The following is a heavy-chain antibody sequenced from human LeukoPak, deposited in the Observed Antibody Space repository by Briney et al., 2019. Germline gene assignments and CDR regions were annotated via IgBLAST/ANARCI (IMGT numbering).Heavy chain of an antibody. CDR3: ARGTTSPVGGFDP. Sequence: PGGSLRLSCAASGFIFSYNFINWVRQAPGKGLQWVSVIYNNGTTNYADSVKGRFTISRDNPTNTVFLHMNTLRAEDTAVYYCARGTTSPVGGFDPWGQGTLVTVSS. CDR1: GFIFSYNF. V-gene: IGHV3-53*01. CDR2: IYNNGTT. J-gene: IGHJ5*02. D-gene: IGHD3-3*01.